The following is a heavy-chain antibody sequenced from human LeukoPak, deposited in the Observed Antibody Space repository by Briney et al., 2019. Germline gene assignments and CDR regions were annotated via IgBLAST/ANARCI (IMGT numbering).Heavy chain of an antibody. CDR3: ARAFWGGYDYDAFDI. CDR1: GYSFSNYD. J-gene: IGHJ3*02. CDR2: MNPDSGKT. V-gene: IGHV1-8*03. Sequence: ASVKVSCKASGYSFSNYDVSWMRQAAGQGLEWMGYMNPDSGKTAYAQKFQGRVTITRTTSMNTTYLEPTSLTPDDTAVYFCARAFWGGYDYDAFDIWGQGTVVTVSS. D-gene: IGHD5-12*01.